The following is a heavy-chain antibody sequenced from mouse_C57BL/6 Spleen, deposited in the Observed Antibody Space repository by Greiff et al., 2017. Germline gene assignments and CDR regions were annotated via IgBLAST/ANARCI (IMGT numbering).Heavy chain of an antibody. CDR3: ARRDDGRDY. CDR2: ISYDGSN. CDR1: GYSITSGYY. D-gene: IGHD1-2*01. Sequence: EVKLQESGPGLVKPSQSLSLTCSVTGYSITSGYYWNWIRQFPGNKLEWMGYISYDGSNNYNPSLKNRISITRDTSKNQFFLKLNSVTTEDTATYYSARRDDGRDYWGQGTTRTVSS. V-gene: IGHV3-6*01. J-gene: IGHJ2*01.